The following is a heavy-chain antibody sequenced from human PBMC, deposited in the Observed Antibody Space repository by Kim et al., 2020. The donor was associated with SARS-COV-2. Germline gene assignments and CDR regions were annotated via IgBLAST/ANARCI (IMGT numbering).Heavy chain of an antibody. D-gene: IGHD3-16*02. J-gene: IGHJ4*01. Sequence: GGSLRLSCTASGFSFSDHYMDWVRQAPGEELEWVGFTRNKTYRYTTEYAASVKGRFTISRDNSKNSVYLLMNNLKTDDTAIYYCVTFALGYWGHGTLVTVSS. CDR3: VTFALGY. CDR1: GFSFSDHY. CDR2: TRNKTYRYTT. V-gene: IGHV3-72*01.